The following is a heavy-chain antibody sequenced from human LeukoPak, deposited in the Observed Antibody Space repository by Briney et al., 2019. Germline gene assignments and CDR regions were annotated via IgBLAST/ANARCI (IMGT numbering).Heavy chain of an antibody. CDR3: AKIVDGSGWSPFEY. D-gene: IGHD6-19*01. CDR2: LNPSTGGT. V-gene: IGHV1-2*02. Sequence: ASLRVSSTPSGHSFTVYYIHWVRQVPGQRVEWMGWLNPSTGGTKYAQKFQDRVTMTRDTSISTAYMDLNSLRSDDTAVYYCAKIVDGSGWSPFEYWGQGTLVTVSS. CDR1: GHSFTVYY. J-gene: IGHJ4*02.